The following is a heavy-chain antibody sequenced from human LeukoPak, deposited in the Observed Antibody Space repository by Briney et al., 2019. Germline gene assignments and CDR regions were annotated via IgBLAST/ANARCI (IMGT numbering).Heavy chain of an antibody. CDR1: GFTLSSYW. D-gene: IGHD3-22*01. CDR3: ARDPDLSGYSFFEY. Sequence: GGSLRLSCAASGFTLSSYWMQWVRHAPGKGVVWVSRINSEGSRTTYGDSEKGRFTISRDNAKNTLYLQMNSLRAEDTAVYYCARDPDLSGYSFFEYWGQGTLVTVSS. CDR2: INSEGSRT. J-gene: IGHJ4*02. V-gene: IGHV3-74*01.